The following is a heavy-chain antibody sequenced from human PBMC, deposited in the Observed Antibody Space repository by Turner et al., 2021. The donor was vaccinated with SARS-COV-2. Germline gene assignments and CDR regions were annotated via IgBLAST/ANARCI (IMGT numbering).Heavy chain of an antibody. CDR1: GFTFSSHC. J-gene: IGHJ6*02. Sequence: QVRLVESGGGVVQPGGSLRLSCLASGFTFSSHCMHWVRQGAGKGLEGVACIAYEGSSKCYADFVKGRFTIARDDSSNTVYVEINSLRPEDTAVFYCAKDDGGLATTTYGMDVWGQGTTVTVSS. CDR2: IAYEGSSK. D-gene: IGHD3-16*01. V-gene: IGHV3-30*18. CDR3: AKDDGGLATTTYGMDV.